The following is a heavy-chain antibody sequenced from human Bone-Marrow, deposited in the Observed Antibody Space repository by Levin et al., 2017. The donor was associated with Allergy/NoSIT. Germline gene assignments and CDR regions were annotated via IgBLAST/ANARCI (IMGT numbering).Heavy chain of an antibody. V-gene: IGHV3-9*01. CDR2: VSWNSGTI. D-gene: IGHD4-23*01. CDR1: GFTFTDYA. CDR3: ARHKGYGGNGYYYYGMDV. J-gene: IGHJ6*02. Sequence: GGSLRLSCAASGFTFTDYAIHWIRQAPGRGLEWVSGVSWNSGTIGYADSVKGRFTISRDNAKHSLYLQMNSLRTEDTALYFCARHKGYGGNGYYYYGMDVWGQGTTVTVSS.